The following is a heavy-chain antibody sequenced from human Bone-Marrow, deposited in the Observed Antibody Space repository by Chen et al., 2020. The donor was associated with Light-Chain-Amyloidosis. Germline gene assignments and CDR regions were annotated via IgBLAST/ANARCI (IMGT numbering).Heavy chain of an antibody. D-gene: IGHD1-1*01. CDR2: ISDRGSNT. J-gene: IGHJ4*02. Sequence: EVQLLASGGGLVQPGGSLRLSCAASGFTFSSQPMSWVRQAPGKGLEWVSGISDRGSNTDYADSMEGRFTVSRDNSKNTLHLQMNSLGAEDTAVYYCAKWDWNTNYFDDWGQGTLVTVSS. V-gene: IGHV3-23*01. CDR3: AKWDWNTNYFDD. CDR1: GFTFSSQP.